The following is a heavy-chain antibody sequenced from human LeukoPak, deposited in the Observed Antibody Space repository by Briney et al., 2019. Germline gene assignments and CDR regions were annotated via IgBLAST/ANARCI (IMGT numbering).Heavy chain of an antibody. Sequence: PSETLSLTCTVSGGSISSSSYYWGWIRQPPGKGLEWIGSIYYSGSTYYNPSLKSRVTISVDTSKNQFSLKLSSVTAADTAVYYCASTLGIVATGFDYWGQGTLVTVSS. D-gene: IGHD5-12*01. V-gene: IGHV4-39*01. CDR1: GGSISSSSYY. CDR3: ASTLGIVATGFDY. CDR2: IYYSGST. J-gene: IGHJ4*02.